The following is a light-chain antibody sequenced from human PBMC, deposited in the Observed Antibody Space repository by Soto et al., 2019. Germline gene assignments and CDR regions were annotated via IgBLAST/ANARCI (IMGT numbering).Light chain of an antibody. J-gene: IGLJ3*02. CDR3: AAWDDSLSDWV. CDR1: SSNIGSNY. CDR2: NNN. Sequence: QSVLTQPPSASGTPGQRVTISCSGSSSNIGSNYVYWYQQLPGTAPKLLIYNNNQRPSGVPDRFSGSKSGTSASLASSGLRSEDEADYYCAAWDDSLSDWVFGGGTKVTVL. V-gene: IGLV1-47*02.